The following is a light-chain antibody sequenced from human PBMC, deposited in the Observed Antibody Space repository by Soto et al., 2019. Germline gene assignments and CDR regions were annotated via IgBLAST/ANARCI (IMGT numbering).Light chain of an antibody. CDR1: SSNIGAGYD. V-gene: IGLV1-40*01. CDR2: ANS. J-gene: IGLJ1*01. CDR3: QSYDSILSGALYV. Sequence: QSVLTQPPSVSGAPGQRVTISCTGSSSNIGAGYDVHWYQQLPGAAPKLLIFANSNRPSGVPDRFSASKSGTSASLAISGLQAEDEADYYCQSYDSILSGALYVFGTGTKLTVL.